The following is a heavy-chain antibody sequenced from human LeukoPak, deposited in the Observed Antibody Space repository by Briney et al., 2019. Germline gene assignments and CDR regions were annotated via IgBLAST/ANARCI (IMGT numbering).Heavy chain of an antibody. CDR2: ISSSGNII. CDR1: GFTFSNYE. CDR3: AKGLGYYDSSGYLN. Sequence: GSLRLSCAASGFTFSNYEMNWVRQAPGKGLEWVSYISSSGNIIYYADSVKGRFTISRDNSKNSLYLQMNSLRAEDTALYYCAKGLGYYDSSGYLNWGQGTLVTVSS. J-gene: IGHJ4*02. V-gene: IGHV3-48*03. D-gene: IGHD3-22*01.